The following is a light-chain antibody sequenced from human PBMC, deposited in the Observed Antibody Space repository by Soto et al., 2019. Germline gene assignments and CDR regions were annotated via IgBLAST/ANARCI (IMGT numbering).Light chain of an antibody. CDR3: CSYAGSSTFYV. CDR2: EGS. J-gene: IGLJ1*01. V-gene: IGLV2-23*01. Sequence: QSALTQSASVSGSPGQSITISCTGTSSDVGSYNLVSWYQQHPGKAPKLMIYEGSKRPSGVSNRFSGSKSGNTASLTISGLQAEDEADYYCCSYAGSSTFYVFGIGTKVTVL. CDR1: SSDVGSYNL.